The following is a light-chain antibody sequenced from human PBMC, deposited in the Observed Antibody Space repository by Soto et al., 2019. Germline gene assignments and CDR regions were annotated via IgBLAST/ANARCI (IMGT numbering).Light chain of an antibody. CDR1: SSDVGGYNY. J-gene: IGLJ1*01. V-gene: IGLV2-14*03. CDR2: DVS. CDR3: SSYTTSNTRQIV. Sequence: QSALTQPASVSGSPGQSITISCTGTSSDVGGYNYVSWYQHHPGKAHKLMIYDVSNRPSGVSNRFSGSKSGNTASLSISGLQPEDEADSYCSSYTTSNTRQIVFGTGTKLTVL.